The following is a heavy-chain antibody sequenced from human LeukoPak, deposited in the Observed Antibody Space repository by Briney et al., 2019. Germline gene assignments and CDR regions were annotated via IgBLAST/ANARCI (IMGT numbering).Heavy chain of an antibody. CDR3: AKDPPPMPADSLNLLQH. CDR2: IRYDGSNK. V-gene: IGHV3-30*02. CDR1: GFTFSSYG. Sequence: GGSLRLSCAASGFTFSSYGMHWVRQAPGKGLEWVAFIRYDGSNKYYADSVKGRFTISRDNSKNTLYLQMNSLRAEDTAVYYCAKDPPPMPADSLNLLQHWGQGTLVTVSS. J-gene: IGHJ1*01. D-gene: IGHD2-2*01.